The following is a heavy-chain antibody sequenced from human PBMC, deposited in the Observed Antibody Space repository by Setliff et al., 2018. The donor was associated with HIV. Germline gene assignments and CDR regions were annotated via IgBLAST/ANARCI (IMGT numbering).Heavy chain of an antibody. CDR2: INSDGSSI. CDR1: GFIFTNAW. D-gene: IGHD5-18*01. V-gene: IGHV3-74*01. Sequence: GGSLRLSCETSGFIFTNAWMSWVRQVPGKGLVWVSRINSDGSSIGYADSVKGRFTISRDKAKNTLYLQMNSLSADDTAIYYCARGRGYDHGYFDSWGQGTLVTSPQ. CDR3: ARGRGYDHGYFDS. J-gene: IGHJ4*02.